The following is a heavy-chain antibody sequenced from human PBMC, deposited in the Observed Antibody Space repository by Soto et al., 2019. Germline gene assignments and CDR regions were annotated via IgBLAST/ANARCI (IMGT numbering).Heavy chain of an antibody. CDR1: GYTFTSYY. V-gene: IGHV1-46*01. D-gene: IGHD2-2*01. CDR2: INPSGATT. Sequence: QVSLVQSGAEVKKPGASVKVSCKASGYTFTSYYVHWVRQAPGQGLEWMGIINPSGATTTYAQNVQGRVAMXXXTXXSTVYMELSSLRSEDTAVYYCARRDCFSSSCYFKYWGQGTLVTVSS. CDR3: ARRDCFSSSCYFKY. J-gene: IGHJ4*02.